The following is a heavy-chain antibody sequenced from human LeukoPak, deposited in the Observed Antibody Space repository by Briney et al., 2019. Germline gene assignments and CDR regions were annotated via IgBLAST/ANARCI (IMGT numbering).Heavy chain of an antibody. Sequence: PSETLSLTCTVSGGSISTYYWSWIRQPAGKGLEWIGRIKTSGNTNYNPSLRSRATMSVDRSRSQYSLKLTSVTAADTAVYYCAREGLLWVGEEDYYYYGMDVWGQGTTVTVSS. D-gene: IGHD3-10*01. CDR1: GGSISTYY. J-gene: IGHJ6*02. V-gene: IGHV4-4*07. CDR2: IKTSGNT. CDR3: AREGLLWVGEEDYYYYGMDV.